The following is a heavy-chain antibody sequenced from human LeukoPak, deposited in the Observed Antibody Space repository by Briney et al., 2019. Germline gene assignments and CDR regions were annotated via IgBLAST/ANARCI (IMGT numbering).Heavy chain of an antibody. Sequence: SVKVSCKASGGSFRSFVITWARQAPGQGLEWMGGITPMLNTTKYAQKFQGRVTITTDESTSTAYMDLNSLRSEDTAVYYCAIYYYDSSGYYASDALDVWGQGTMVTVSS. CDR3: AIYYYDSSGYYASDALDV. CDR1: GGSFRSFV. V-gene: IGHV1-69*05. CDR2: ITPMLNTT. J-gene: IGHJ3*01. D-gene: IGHD3-22*01.